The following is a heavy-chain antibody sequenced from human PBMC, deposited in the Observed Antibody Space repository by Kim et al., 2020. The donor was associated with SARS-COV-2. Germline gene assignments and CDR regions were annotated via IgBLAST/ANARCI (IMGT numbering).Heavy chain of an antibody. CDR3: ARTHGGSTWGGSDY. J-gene: IGHJ4*02. D-gene: IGHD2-15*01. Sequence: GGSLRLSCAASGFTFSSYAMSWVRQAPGKGLEWVSAISGSGGSTYYADSVKGRFTISRDNSKNTLYLQMNSLRAEDTAVYYCARTHGGSTWGGSDYWGQGTLVTVSS. V-gene: IGHV3-23*01. CDR2: ISGSGGST. CDR1: GFTFSSYA.